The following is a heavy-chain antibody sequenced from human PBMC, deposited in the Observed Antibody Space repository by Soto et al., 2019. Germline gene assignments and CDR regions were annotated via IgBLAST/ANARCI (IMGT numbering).Heavy chain of an antibody. J-gene: IGHJ4*02. CDR3: DRSRNVGPLVYNEY. CDR2: IDWDDDK. V-gene: IGHV2-70*01. Sequence: SGPTLVNPTQTLTLTCTFSGFSLSTSGICVSWILQPPGKALEWLALIDWDDDKYYSTSLKTKLTISKDTSKIQVVLTMTNMNIVDTVKYYCDRSRNVGPLVYNEYRGPPNLVTVSS. D-gene: IGHD2-8*01. CDR1: GFSLSTSGIC.